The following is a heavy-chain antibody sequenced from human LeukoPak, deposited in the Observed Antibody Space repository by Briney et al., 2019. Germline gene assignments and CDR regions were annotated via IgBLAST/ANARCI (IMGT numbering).Heavy chain of an antibody. J-gene: IGHJ4*02. Sequence: GASVKVSCTASGYTFTSYGISWVRQAPGQGLEWMGWISAYNGNTNYAQKLQGRVTMTTDTSTSTAYMELRSLRPDDTAVYYCARQTYYYDSSGYCYVGKTDIPFDYWGQGTLVTVSS. CDR1: GYTFTSYG. CDR3: ARQTYYYDSSGYCYVGKTDIPFDY. V-gene: IGHV1-18*01. CDR2: ISAYNGNT. D-gene: IGHD3-22*01.